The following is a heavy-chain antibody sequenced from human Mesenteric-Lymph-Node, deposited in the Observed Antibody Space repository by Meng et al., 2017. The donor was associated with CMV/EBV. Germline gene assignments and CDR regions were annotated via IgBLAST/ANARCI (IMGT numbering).Heavy chain of an antibody. CDR1: GASIPIVVYY. Sequence: SGASIPIVVYYWTWFRQFPGKALEWIGDISSSGHTHYNPSLTSRVTISRDTTKNQFSLNLRLVTAADTAMYYCARGDENIYDSGAFYWGQGTLVTVSS. J-gene: IGHJ4*02. V-gene: IGHV4-31*02. CDR2: ISSSGHT. D-gene: IGHD3-10*01. CDR3: ARGDENIYDSGAFY.